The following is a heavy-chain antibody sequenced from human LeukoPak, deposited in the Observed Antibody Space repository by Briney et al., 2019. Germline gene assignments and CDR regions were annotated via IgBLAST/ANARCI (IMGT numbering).Heavy chain of an antibody. D-gene: IGHD2-2*01. CDR1: GFTFDDYA. V-gene: IGHV3-9*01. CDR3: AKEDCSRTSCLFDY. Sequence: GRSLRLSCAASGFTFDDYAMHWVRQAPGKGLEWVSGISWNSGSIGYADSVKGRFTISRDNAKNSLYLQMNSLRAEDTALHYCAKEDCSRTSCLFDYWGQGTLVTVSS. J-gene: IGHJ4*02. CDR2: ISWNSGSI.